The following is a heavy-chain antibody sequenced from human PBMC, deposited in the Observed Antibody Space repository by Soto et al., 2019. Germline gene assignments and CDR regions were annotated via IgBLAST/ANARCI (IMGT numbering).Heavy chain of an antibody. D-gene: IGHD4-17*01. CDR1: GCTFSRYA. Sequence: GGSLRLSCAASGCTFSRYAMHWVRQAPGKGLEYVSAISSNGGSTYYANSVKGRFTISRDNSKNTLYLQMGSLRAEDMAVYYCSRFPKGSTYFAYWGQGTLVPVSS. CDR2: ISSNGGST. V-gene: IGHV3-64*01. CDR3: SRFPKGSTYFAY. J-gene: IGHJ4*02.